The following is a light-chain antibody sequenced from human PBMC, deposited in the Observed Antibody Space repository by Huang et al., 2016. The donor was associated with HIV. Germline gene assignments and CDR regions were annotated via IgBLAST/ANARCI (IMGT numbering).Light chain of an antibody. J-gene: IGKJ4*01. CDR2: AAS. V-gene: IGKV1-9*01. CDR3: QQLDSYPVT. CDR1: QGISHY. Sequence: QLTQSPSSLSASVGDRVTITCRASQGISHYLAWYQQQPGKAPKLLIYAASTLYTGVPSRFSGSGSGTDFTLTISSLQPEDFATYYCQQLDSYPVTFGGGTKVDIK.